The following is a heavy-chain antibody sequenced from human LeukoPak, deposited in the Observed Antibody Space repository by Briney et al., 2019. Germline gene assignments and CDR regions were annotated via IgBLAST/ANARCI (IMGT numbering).Heavy chain of an antibody. J-gene: IGHJ4*02. V-gene: IGHV4-30-2*01. CDR2: ISLSGST. Sequence: SQTLSLTCAVSVGSISGGGYSGSWIRQPPGKGLEWIGYISLSGSTYYNPSLKSRVTMSLDRSKNQFSLKLRSMTAADTAVYYCARDGYYDGSIDKWGQGTLVTVSS. CDR3: ARDGYYDGSIDK. D-gene: IGHD3-22*01. CDR1: VGSISGGGYS.